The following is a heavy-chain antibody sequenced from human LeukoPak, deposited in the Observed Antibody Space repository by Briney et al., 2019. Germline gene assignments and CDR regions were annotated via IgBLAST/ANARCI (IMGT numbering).Heavy chain of an antibody. CDR2: INHSGST. CDR1: GGSFSGHY. CDR3: ARWVVAADYYYYMDV. D-gene: IGHD2-15*01. V-gene: IGHV4-34*01. Sequence: SETLPLTCAVYGGSFSGHYWSWIRQPPGKGLEWIGEINHSGSTNYNPSLKSRVTISVDTSKNQFSLKLSSVTAADTAVYYCARWVVAADYYYYMDVWGKGTTVTVSS. J-gene: IGHJ6*03.